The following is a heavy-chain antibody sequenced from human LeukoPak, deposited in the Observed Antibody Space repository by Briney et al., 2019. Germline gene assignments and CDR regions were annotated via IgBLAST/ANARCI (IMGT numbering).Heavy chain of an antibody. Sequence: SETLSLTCAVSGASISSSNWWSWVRQPPGKGLEWIGDIYHSESTNYNPSLKSRVTISVDISKNQFSLKLSSVTAADTAVYYCASSKWELLADYWGQGTLVTVSS. D-gene: IGHD1-26*01. CDR1: GASISSSNW. CDR2: IYHSEST. CDR3: ASSKWELLADY. J-gene: IGHJ4*02. V-gene: IGHV4-4*02.